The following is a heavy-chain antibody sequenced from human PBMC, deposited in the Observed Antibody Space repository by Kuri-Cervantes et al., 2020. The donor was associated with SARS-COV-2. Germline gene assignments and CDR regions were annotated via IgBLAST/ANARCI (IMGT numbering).Heavy chain of an antibody. J-gene: IGHJ4*02. CDR2: ISGSGGST. V-gene: IGHV3-23*01. CDR3: ASTLIQDYFDY. Sequence: LSLTCAASGFTFSSYAMSWVRQAPGKGLEWVSAISGSGGSTYYADSVKGRFTISRDNSKNTLYLQMNSLRAEDTAVYYCASTLIQDYFDYWGQGTLVTVSS. D-gene: IGHD2-2*01. CDR1: GFTFSSYA.